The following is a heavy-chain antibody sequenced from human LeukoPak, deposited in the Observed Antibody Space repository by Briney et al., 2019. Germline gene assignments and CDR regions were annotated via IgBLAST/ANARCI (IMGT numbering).Heavy chain of an antibody. CDR1: GFTFSSYG. CDR3: AKAGFSSSWSKPDNWFDP. Sequence: GGSLGLSCAASGFTFSSYGLSWVRQAPGKGLEWVSAISGSGGSTYYADSVKGRFTISRDNSKNTLYLQMNSLRAEDTAVYYCAKAGFSSSWSKPDNWFDPWGQGTLVTVSS. V-gene: IGHV3-23*01. D-gene: IGHD6-13*01. CDR2: ISGSGGST. J-gene: IGHJ5*02.